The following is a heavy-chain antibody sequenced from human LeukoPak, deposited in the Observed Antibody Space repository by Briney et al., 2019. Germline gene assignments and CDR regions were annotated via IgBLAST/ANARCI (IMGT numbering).Heavy chain of an antibody. Sequence: GESLKISCRVSGYSFTSYWIGWVRQMPGKGLEWMGIIYPGDSDTRYSPSFQGQVTISADKSISTAYLQWSSLKASDTAMYYCARVSGDDYVWGSYRLVYYFDYWGQGTLVTVSS. CDR2: IYPGDSDT. CDR3: ARVSGDDYVWGSYRLVYYFDY. J-gene: IGHJ4*02. V-gene: IGHV5-51*01. CDR1: GYSFTSYW. D-gene: IGHD3-16*02.